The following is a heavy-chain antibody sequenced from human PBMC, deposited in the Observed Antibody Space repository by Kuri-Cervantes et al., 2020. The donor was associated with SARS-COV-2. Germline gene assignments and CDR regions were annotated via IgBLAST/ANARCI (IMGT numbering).Heavy chain of an antibody. D-gene: IGHD4-23*01. CDR3: ARQVTPYSYYYGMDV. V-gene: IGHV3-53*01. CDR1: GFTVSSNY. Sequence: GESLKISCAASGFTVSSNYMSWVRQAPGKGLEWVSVIYSGGGTYYADSVKGRFTISRDNSKNTLYLQMNSLRAEDTAVYYCARQVTPYSYYYGMDVWGQGTTVTVSS. CDR2: IYSGGGT. J-gene: IGHJ6*02.